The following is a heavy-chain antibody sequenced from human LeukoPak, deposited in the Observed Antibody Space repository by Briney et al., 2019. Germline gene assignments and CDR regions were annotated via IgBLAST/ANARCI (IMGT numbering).Heavy chain of an antibody. V-gene: IGHV3-11*01. Sequence: GGSLRLSCAASGFTFSDYNMRWIRQAPGKGLEWVSSISRSGSTTYYADSVKGRFTISRDNSKNMVWLQINSPTAEDTATYYCAKDGNWARFEDWGQGTLVTVSS. CDR1: GFTFSDYN. D-gene: IGHD7-27*01. CDR3: AKDGNWARFED. J-gene: IGHJ4*02. CDR2: ISRSGSTT.